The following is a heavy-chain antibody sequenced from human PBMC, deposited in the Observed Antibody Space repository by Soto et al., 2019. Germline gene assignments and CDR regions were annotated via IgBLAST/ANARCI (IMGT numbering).Heavy chain of an antibody. CDR1: GGSISSYY. CDR2: IYYSGST. J-gene: IGHJ6*03. V-gene: IGHV4-59*01. CDR3: ARVAAGPYYYYYMDV. D-gene: IGHD6-13*01. Sequence: SETLSLTCTVSGGSISSYYGSWIRQPPGKGLEWIGYIYYSGSTNYNPSLKSRVTISVDTSKNQFYLKLSSVTAADTAVYYCARVAAGPYYYYYMDVWGKGTTVTVSS.